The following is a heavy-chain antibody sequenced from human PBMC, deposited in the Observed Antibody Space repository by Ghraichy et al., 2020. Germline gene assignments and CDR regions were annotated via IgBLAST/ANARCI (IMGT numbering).Heavy chain of an antibody. Sequence: SQTLSLTCVISGESVSSLGASWNWIRQSPSRGLEWLGRTYYRSQWFYEYAVSVQSRITIAPDLSKNQFSLQLNSVTPEDTAVYFCVRGNYNFDYWGQGTLVTVSS. V-gene: IGHV6-1*01. CDR3: VRGNYNFDY. CDR1: GESVSSLGAS. J-gene: IGHJ4*02. CDR2: TYYRSQWFY. D-gene: IGHD5-24*01.